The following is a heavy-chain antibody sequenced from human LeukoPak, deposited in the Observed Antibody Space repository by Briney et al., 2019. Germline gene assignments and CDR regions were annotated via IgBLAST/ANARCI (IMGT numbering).Heavy chain of an antibody. Sequence: GGSLRLSCAASGFTFSSYAMSWVRQAPGKGLEWVSYISSSSSTIYYADSVKGRFTISRDNTKNSLYLQMNSLRAEDTAVYYCARDQQGVAGTVEDAFDIWGQGTMVTVSS. V-gene: IGHV3-48*01. CDR2: ISSSSSTI. CDR1: GFTFSSYA. CDR3: ARDQQGVAGTVEDAFDI. J-gene: IGHJ3*02. D-gene: IGHD6-19*01.